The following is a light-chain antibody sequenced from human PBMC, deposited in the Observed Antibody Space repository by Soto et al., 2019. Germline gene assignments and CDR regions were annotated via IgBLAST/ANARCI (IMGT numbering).Light chain of an antibody. V-gene: IGLV1-44*01. CDR3: AIWDLTLSAWV. J-gene: IGLJ3*02. CDR2: SND. Sequence: QSVLTQPPSASGTPGQRVTISCSGTTSNIGSNTVSWYHHLPGTAPKLLIYSNDQRPSGVPDRFSGSKSGTSASLAISGLQAEDEAYYYWAIWDLTLSAWVFGGGTKLTVL. CDR1: TSNIGSNT.